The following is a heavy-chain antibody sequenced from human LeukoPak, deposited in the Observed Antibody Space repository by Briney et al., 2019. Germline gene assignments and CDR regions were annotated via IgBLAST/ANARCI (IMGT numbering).Heavy chain of an antibody. CDR1: GCTFTSYD. V-gene: IGHV1-8*01. Sequence: ASVKVFCRASGCTFTSYDINWVRQATGQGLEWMGWMNPNSGSTGYAQKVQGRVTINMNTSISTPYMELSSLRSDDTAVYYCARGGRGGGSYGYWGQGTLVTVSS. J-gene: IGHJ4*02. CDR2: MNPNSGST. CDR3: ARGGRGGGSYGY. D-gene: IGHD1-26*01.